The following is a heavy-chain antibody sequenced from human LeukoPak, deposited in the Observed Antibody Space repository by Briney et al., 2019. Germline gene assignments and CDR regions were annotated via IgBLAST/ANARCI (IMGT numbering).Heavy chain of an antibody. CDR3: AKGPMSGSYYGGLDY. CDR1: GFIFNNYA. CDR2: ISGSGGST. V-gene: IGHV3-23*01. Sequence: GGSLRLSCAASGFIFNNYALSWVRQAPGKGLEWVSSISGSGGSTYYADSVKGRFTISRDNSKNTLYLQMNSLRAEDTAVYYCAKGPMSGSYYGGLDYWGQGTLVTVSS. J-gene: IGHJ4*02. D-gene: IGHD1-26*01.